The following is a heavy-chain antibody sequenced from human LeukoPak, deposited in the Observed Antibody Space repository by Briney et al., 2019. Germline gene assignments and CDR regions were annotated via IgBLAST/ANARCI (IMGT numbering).Heavy chain of an antibody. Sequence: GGTLRLSCAASGFTFSSYGMSWVRQAPGKGLEWVAVISYDGSKKYYAESVKGRFTISRDNSKNTLYLQMNSLRGEDTAVYYCAKDNVDVWGKGTTVTVSS. CDR1: GFTFSSYG. CDR2: ISYDGSKK. CDR3: AKDNVDV. V-gene: IGHV3-30*18. J-gene: IGHJ6*04.